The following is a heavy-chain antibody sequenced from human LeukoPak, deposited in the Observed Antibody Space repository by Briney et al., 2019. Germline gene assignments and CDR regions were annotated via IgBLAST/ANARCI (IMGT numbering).Heavy chain of an antibody. CDR2: IYYSGST. D-gene: IGHD3-10*01. Sequence: SETLSLTCTVSGGSISSYYWGWIRQPPGKGLEWIGSIYYSGSTYYNPSLKSRVTISVDTSKNQFSLKLSSVTAADTAVYYCARQTETYYYGSGSPNWFDPWGQGTLVTVSS. CDR3: ARQTETYYYGSGSPNWFDP. V-gene: IGHV4-39*01. J-gene: IGHJ5*02. CDR1: GGSISSYY.